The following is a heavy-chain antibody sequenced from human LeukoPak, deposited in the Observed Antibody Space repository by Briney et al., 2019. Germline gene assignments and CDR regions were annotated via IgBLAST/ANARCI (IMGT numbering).Heavy chain of an antibody. CDR3: ARHGATVTTRYYFDY. CDR1: GGSISSGGYY. D-gene: IGHD4-17*01. CDR2: IYYSGST. V-gene: IGHV4-31*03. Sequence: SETLSLTCTVSGGSISSGGYYCSWIRQHPGKGLEWLGYIYYSGSTYYNPSLKSRVIISVDTSKNQFSLELTSVTAADTAVYYCARHGATVTTRYYFDYWGQGTLVTVSS. J-gene: IGHJ4*02.